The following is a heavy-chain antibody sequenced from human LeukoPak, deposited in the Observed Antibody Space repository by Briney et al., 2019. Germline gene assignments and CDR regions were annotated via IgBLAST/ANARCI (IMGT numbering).Heavy chain of an antibody. CDR1: GGSISSGGYY. CDR2: IYHSGST. CDR3: AGLCSSTSCSPFDY. V-gene: IGHV4-30-2*01. J-gene: IGHJ4*02. D-gene: IGHD2-2*01. Sequence: SQTLSLTCTVSGGSISSGGYYWSWIRQPPGKGLEWIGYIYHSGSTYYNPSLKSRVTISVDRSKNQFSLKLSSVTAADTAVYYCAGLCSSTSCSPFDYWGQGTLVTVSS.